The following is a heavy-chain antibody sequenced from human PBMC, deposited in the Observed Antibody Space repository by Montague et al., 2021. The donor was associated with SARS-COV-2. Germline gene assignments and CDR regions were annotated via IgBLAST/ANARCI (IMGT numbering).Heavy chain of an antibody. Sequence: SETLSLTCTVSGGSVSRISCHRGWLRQPPGTGLVYIGRHYYAGGTHYNPYRRSRVTLSVDTSNYQFSLKMNSVTAAATAVYCCARLYGSRFDYWGQGTLVTVSS. CDR3: ARLYGSRFDY. D-gene: IGHD4-17*01. V-gene: IGHV4-39*01. CDR1: GGSVSRISCH. J-gene: IGHJ4*02. CDR2: HYYAGGT.